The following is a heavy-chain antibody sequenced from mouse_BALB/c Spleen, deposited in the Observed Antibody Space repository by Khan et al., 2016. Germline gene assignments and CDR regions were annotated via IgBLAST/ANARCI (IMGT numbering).Heavy chain of an antibody. CDR2: IRNRANGYTT. V-gene: IGHV7-3*02. Sequence: EVELVESGGGLVQPGGSLRLSCATSGFIFTDYYMSWVRQPPGKALVWLGFIRNRANGYTTEYSPSVRGRFTISRDNSHNFVYLQMNPLRTEDSATYYCATQHDDDYTMDHWDQGTSVTVSS. CDR3: ATQHDDDYTMDH. J-gene: IGHJ4*01. CDR1: GFIFTDYY. D-gene: IGHD2-12*01.